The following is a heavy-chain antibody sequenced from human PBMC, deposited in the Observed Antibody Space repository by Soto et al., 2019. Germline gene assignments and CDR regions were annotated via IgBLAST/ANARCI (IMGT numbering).Heavy chain of an antibody. CDR3: AREQIGVAGSTYDY. D-gene: IGHD6-19*01. CDR1: GFTFSTYG. CDR2: IWYDGSRT. J-gene: IGHJ4*02. V-gene: IGHV3-33*01. Sequence: QVQLVESGGGVVQPGTPLRLSCAASGFTFSTYGMHWVRQAPGKGLDWVALIWYDGSRTHYAESVKGRFTISRDNSKNTLILQMNSLRVEDTAVYYCAREQIGVAGSTYDYWGQGTLVTVSS.